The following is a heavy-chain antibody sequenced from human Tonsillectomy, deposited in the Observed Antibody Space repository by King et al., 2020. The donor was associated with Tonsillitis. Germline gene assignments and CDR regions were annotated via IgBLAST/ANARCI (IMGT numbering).Heavy chain of an antibody. CDR1: GFTFSSYA. J-gene: IGHJ5*02. Sequence: QLVQSGGGLVQPGGSLRLSCAASGFTFSSYAVHWVRQAPGKGLEYVSAISSNGGSTYYANSVKGRFTISRDNSKNTLYLQMGSLRAEDMALYYCARAYYDYGWEPVDPWGQGTLVTVSS. CDR2: ISSNGGST. CDR3: ARAYYDYGWEPVDP. V-gene: IGHV3-64*01. D-gene: IGHD3-16*01.